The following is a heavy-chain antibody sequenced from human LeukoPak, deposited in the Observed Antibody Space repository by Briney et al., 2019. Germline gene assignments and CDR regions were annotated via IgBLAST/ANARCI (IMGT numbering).Heavy chain of an antibody. V-gene: IGHV1-69*05. CDR3: ARATVTTNYYYYYMDV. CDR1: GGTFSSYA. CDR2: IIPIFGTA. J-gene: IGHJ6*03. Sequence: SVKVSCTASGGTFSSYAISWVRQAPGQGLEWMGGIIPIFGTANYAQKFQGRVTITTDESTSTAYMELSSPRSGDTAVYYCARATVTTNYYYYYMDVWGKGTTVTVSS. D-gene: IGHD4-17*01.